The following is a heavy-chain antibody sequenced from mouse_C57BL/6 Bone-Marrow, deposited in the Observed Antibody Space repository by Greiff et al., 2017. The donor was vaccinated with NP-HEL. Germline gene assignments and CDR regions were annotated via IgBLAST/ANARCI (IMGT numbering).Heavy chain of an antibody. Sequence: EVNVVESGGGLVQPKGSLKLSCAASGFSFNTYAMNWVRQAPGKGLEWVARIRSKSNNYATYYADSVKDRFTISRDDSESMLYLQMNNLKTEDTAMYYCVRRGPYWYFDVWGTGTTVTVSS. CDR2: IRSKSNNYAT. CDR3: VRRGPYWYFDV. J-gene: IGHJ1*03. V-gene: IGHV10-1*01. CDR1: GFSFNTYA.